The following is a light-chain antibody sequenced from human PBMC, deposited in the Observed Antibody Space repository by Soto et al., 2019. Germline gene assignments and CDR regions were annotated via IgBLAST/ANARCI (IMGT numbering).Light chain of an antibody. V-gene: IGKV1-5*03. CDR1: QSISSW. J-gene: IGKJ1*01. Sequence: DIQMTQSPSTLSGSVGDRVTITCRAGQSISSWLAWYQQKQGKAPKLQIYKASTLKSGVPARFSGSGSGTEFTLTISSLQPDDFATYYCQHYNSYSEAFGQGTKVDIK. CDR3: QHYNSYSEA. CDR2: KAS.